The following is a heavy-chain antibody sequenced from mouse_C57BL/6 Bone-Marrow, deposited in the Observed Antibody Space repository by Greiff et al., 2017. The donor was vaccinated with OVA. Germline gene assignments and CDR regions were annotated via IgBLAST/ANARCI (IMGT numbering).Heavy chain of an antibody. Sequence: VQLQQSGAELARPGASVKLSCKASGYTFTSYWMHWVKQRPGQGLEWIGNINPSNGGTNYNEKFKSKATLTVDKSSSTAYMQLSSLTSEDSAVYYCARSKLTGTLPFDYWGQGTTLTVSS. J-gene: IGHJ2*01. CDR2: INPSNGGT. CDR3: ARSKLTGTLPFDY. CDR1: GYTFTSYW. V-gene: IGHV1-53*01. D-gene: IGHD4-1*01.